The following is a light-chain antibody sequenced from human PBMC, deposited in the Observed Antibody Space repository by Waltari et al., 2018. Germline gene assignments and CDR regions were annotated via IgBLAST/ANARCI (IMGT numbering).Light chain of an antibody. CDR2: EVS. Sequence: DIVMTQIPLSLSVTPGQPASISCKSSQSLLHSNGKTYLYWSLQRPGKSPQLLIYEVSNRFSVVPDRFSGSGSGTDFTLKISRVEADDVGVYYCMQTSQLPLTFGGGTRLEIK. CDR3: MQTSQLPLT. J-gene: IGKJ4*01. CDR1: QSLLHSNGKTY. V-gene: IGKV2D-29*02.